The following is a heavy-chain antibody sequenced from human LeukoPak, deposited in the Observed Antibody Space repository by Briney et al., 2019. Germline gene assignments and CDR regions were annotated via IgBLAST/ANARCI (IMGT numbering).Heavy chain of an antibody. CDR3: ARLWLGSSSWYVGGWFDP. V-gene: IGHV4-34*01. J-gene: IGHJ5*02. CDR1: GGPFSGYY. Sequence: SETLSLTCAVYGGPFSGYYWSWIRQPPGKGLEWIGEINHSGSTNYNPSLKSRVTISVDTSKNQFSLKLSFVTAADTAVYYCARLWLGSSSWYVGGWFDPWGQGTLVTVSS. CDR2: INHSGST. D-gene: IGHD6-13*01.